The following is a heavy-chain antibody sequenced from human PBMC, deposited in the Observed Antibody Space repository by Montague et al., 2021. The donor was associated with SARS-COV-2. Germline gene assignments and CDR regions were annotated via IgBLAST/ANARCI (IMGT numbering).Heavy chain of an antibody. CDR1: GGSFSVYY. CDR3: AKEREVVRAARTLVAFDL. V-gene: IGHV4-34*01. J-gene: IGHJ3*01. Sequence: SETLSLTCAVYGGSFSVYYWSWLRQSPRSGLEWIAEIYHSGTANYNPSLNSRVSISVDTSRNQFTLKLSSVTAADTAMYYCAKEREVVRAARTLVAFDLWGQGTMVTVSS. D-gene: IGHD2-2*01. CDR2: IYHSGTA.